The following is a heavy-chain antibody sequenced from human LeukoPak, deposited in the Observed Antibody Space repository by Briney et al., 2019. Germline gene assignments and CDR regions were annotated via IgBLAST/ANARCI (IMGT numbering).Heavy chain of an antibody. J-gene: IGHJ4*02. CDR2: ISHSGSG. Sequence: SETLSLTCADSRGSSRGSYWSSIRQPPGKGLEWIGEISHSGSGKYNPSLKSRVTISVDTSKNQFSLKLNFVTAADTAVYYCARLWGGIGTWGQGTLVIVSS. D-gene: IGHD1/OR15-1a*01. CDR1: RGSSRGSY. V-gene: IGHV4-34*01. CDR3: ARLWGGIGT.